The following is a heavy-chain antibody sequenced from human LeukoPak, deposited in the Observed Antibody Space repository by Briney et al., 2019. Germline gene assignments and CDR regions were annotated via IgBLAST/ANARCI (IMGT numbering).Heavy chain of an antibody. Sequence: SETLSLTCAVYGGSFSGYYWSWIRQPPVKGLEWIGGINHSRTTNYNPSLKSRVTISIDTSKNQFSLKLSSVTAADTAVYYCARDDPGIAAAGGVYWGQGTLVTVSS. CDR1: GGSFSGYY. D-gene: IGHD6-13*01. V-gene: IGHV4-34*01. CDR2: INHSRTT. CDR3: ARDDPGIAAAGGVY. J-gene: IGHJ4*02.